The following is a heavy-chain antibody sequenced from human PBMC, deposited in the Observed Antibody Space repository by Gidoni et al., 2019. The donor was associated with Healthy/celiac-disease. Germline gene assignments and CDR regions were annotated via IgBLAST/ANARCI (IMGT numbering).Heavy chain of an antibody. CDR3: ARDPGVPAAMGSGAFDI. V-gene: IGHV1-46*01. Sequence: QVQLVQSGAEVKKPGASVKVSCQASGYPFTSYYMHWVRQAPGQGLEWMGKIKPSGGSTSYAQKFQGRVTMTRDTSTSTVYMELSSLRSEDTAVYYCARDPGVPAAMGSGAFDIWGQGTMVTVSS. CDR1: GYPFTSYY. D-gene: IGHD2-2*01. J-gene: IGHJ3*02. CDR2: IKPSGGST.